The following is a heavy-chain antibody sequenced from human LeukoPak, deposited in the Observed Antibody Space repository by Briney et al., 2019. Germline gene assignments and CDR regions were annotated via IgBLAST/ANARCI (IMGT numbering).Heavy chain of an antibody. D-gene: IGHD7-27*01. CDR2: ISGGGGST. V-gene: IGHV3-23*01. Sequence: PGGSLRLSCAASGFTFISYAMSWVRQAPGEGLEWVSGISGGGGSTLYADSVKGRFTVSRDNSKNTLYLQMNSLRAEDTAVYYCARGLNWGSDRGYFDYWGQGTLVTVSS. CDR1: GFTFISYA. J-gene: IGHJ4*02. CDR3: ARGLNWGSDRGYFDY.